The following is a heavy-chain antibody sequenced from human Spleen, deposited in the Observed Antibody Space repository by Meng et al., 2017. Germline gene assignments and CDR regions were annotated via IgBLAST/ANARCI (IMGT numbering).Heavy chain of an antibody. CDR3: ARGPTTMAHDFDY. J-gene: IGHJ4*02. CDR1: GGSFSDYY. Sequence: HVELQQGGVGLLKPSETLSLPCVVSGGSFSDYYWSWIRQPPGKGLEWIGEINHSGSTNYNPSLESRAIISVDTSQNNLSLKLSSVTAADSAVYYCARGPTTMAHDFDYWGQGTLVTVSS. CDR2: INHSGST. V-gene: IGHV4-34*01. D-gene: IGHD4-11*01.